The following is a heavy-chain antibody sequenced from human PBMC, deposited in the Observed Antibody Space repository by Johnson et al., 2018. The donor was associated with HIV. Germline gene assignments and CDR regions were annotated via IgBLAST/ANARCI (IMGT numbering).Heavy chain of an antibody. J-gene: IGHJ3*02. CDR2: ISYDGSNE. D-gene: IGHD3-3*01. CDR1: GFAFSSFA. V-gene: IGHV3-30-3*01. CDR3: ARGRMHFLEGGAFDI. Sequence: QVQLVESGGGVVQPGRSLRLSCAASGFAFSSFAVHWVRQAPGKVLEWVAVISYDGSNEYFADSVKGRFTISRDNSNNTLYLQMNSLRTEDTAVYHCARGRMHFLEGGAFDIWGQGTMVTVSS.